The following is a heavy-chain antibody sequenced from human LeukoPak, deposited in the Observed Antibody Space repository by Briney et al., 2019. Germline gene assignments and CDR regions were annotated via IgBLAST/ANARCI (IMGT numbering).Heavy chain of an antibody. CDR2: IKFDGSAT. J-gene: IGHJ4*02. CDR3: ARDLFSGTYHEDF. CDR1: GFTLSSYW. Sequence: GESLRLSCVASGFTLSSYWMSWVRQAPGKGLEWVANIKFDGSATYYVDSVKGRFTISRDDAKNSLYLQMNSLRGEDTAVYYCARDLFSGTYHEDFWGQRTLVIVSS. V-gene: IGHV3-7*01. D-gene: IGHD1-26*01.